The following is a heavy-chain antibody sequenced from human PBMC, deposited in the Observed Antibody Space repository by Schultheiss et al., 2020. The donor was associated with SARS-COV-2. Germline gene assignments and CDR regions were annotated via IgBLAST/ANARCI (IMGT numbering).Heavy chain of an antibody. D-gene: IGHD6-13*01. CDR3: ARDRRLVREQQLDY. CDR1: GFTFSTYG. CDR2: IWYDVSNK. Sequence: GGSLRLSCAASGFTFSTYGLHWVRQAPGKGLEWVAVIWYDVSNKYYADPVKGRFTISRDNSKNTLYLQMNSLRAEDTAVYYCARDRRLVREQQLDYWGQGTLVTVSS. V-gene: IGHV3-33*01. J-gene: IGHJ4*02.